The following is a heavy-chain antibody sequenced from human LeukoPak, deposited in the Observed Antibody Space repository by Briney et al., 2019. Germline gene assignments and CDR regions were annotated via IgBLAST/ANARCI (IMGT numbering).Heavy chain of an antibody. CDR2: IRSKAYGGTT. V-gene: IGHV3-49*04. D-gene: IGHD3-3*01. CDR1: GFTFGDYP. J-gene: IGHJ4*02. Sequence: GGSLRLSCTASGFTFGDYPMSWVRQAPGKGLEWVGFIRSKAYGGTTEYAASVKGSFTISRDDSKTIAYLQMSSLKTEDTAVYFCTRVPGDNFWSGYSGGGHDYWGQGTLVTVSS. CDR3: TRVPGDNFWSGYSGGGHDY.